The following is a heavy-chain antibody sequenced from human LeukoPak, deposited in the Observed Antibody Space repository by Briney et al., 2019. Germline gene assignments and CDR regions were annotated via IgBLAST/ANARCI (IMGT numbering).Heavy chain of an antibody. Sequence: KPSETLSLTCTVSGGSISSSSYYWGWIRQPPGKGLEWIGSIYYSGSTYYNPSLKSRVTISVDTSKNQFSLKLSSVTAADTAVYYCASHNGYGDYQDAFDIWGQGTMVTVSS. J-gene: IGHJ3*02. CDR2: IYYSGST. D-gene: IGHD4-17*01. V-gene: IGHV4-39*01. CDR1: GGSISSSSYY. CDR3: ASHNGYGDYQDAFDI.